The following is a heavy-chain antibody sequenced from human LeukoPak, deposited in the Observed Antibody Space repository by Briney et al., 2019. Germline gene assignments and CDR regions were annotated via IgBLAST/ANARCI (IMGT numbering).Heavy chain of an antibody. CDR1: GFTFSTYW. CDR3: ARDIVATRYYGMDV. D-gene: IGHD5-12*01. V-gene: IGHV3-30-3*01. J-gene: IGHJ6*02. Sequence: GGSLRLSCAASGFTFSTYWMSWVRQAPGKGLEWVAVISYDGSNKYYADSVKGRFTISRDNSKNTLYLQMNSLRAEDTAVYYCARDIVATRYYGMDVWGQGTTVTVSS. CDR2: ISYDGSNK.